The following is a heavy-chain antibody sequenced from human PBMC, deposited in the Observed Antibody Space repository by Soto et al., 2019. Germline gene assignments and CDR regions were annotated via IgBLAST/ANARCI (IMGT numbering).Heavy chain of an antibody. CDR3: AKDRGPAYNWKQLNWFDP. J-gene: IGHJ5*02. D-gene: IGHD1-20*01. V-gene: IGHV4-30-4*01. Sequence: SETLSLTCTVSGGSISSGENFWNWIRQSPGKGLEWIGYIHHSGSTYYNPSLKSRLTISVDTSKNQISLKLNSVTAADTAVYYCAKDRGPAYNWKQLNWFDPWGQGTLVTVSS. CDR1: GGSISSGENF. CDR2: IHHSGST.